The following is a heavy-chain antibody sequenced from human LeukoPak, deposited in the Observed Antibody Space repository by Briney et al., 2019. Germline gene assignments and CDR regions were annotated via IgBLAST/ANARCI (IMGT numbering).Heavy chain of an antibody. Sequence: GGSLRLSCAASGFTFSSYGMHWVRQAPGKGLEWVAVISYDGSNKYYADSVKGRFTISRDNSKNTLYLQMNSLRAEDTAVYYCAKMYYYDSSGYWAVDYWGQGTLVTVSS. D-gene: IGHD3-22*01. CDR3: AKMYYYDSSGYWAVDY. CDR1: GFTFSSYG. V-gene: IGHV3-30*18. J-gene: IGHJ4*02. CDR2: ISYDGSNK.